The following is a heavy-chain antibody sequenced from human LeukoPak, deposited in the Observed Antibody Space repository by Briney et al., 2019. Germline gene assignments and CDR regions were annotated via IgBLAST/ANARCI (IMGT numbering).Heavy chain of an antibody. CDR2: VSCSGGST. CDR3: AKVGQNYDILTYYFDY. CDR1: GFTFSSFD. J-gene: IGHJ4*02. V-gene: IGHV3-23*01. D-gene: IGHD3-9*01. Sequence: AGALCLSCAVSGFTFSSFDMRWVLRAPAQRPEGAWGVSCSGGSTYYAHSVKCRVTISRDTSKNALYLQMNSLRVEDTAVYYCAKVGQNYDILTYYFDYWGQGTLVTVSS.